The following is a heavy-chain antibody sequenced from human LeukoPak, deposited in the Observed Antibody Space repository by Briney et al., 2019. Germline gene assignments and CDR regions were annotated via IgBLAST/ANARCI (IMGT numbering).Heavy chain of an antibody. V-gene: IGHV3-33*01. CDR2: IWPDGSDK. D-gene: IGHD6-13*01. CDR3: ARELAA. Sequence: PGGSLRLSCAASGFSFSSYGMHWVRQAPGKGLEWVAAIWPDGSDKYYANSVKGRFTISRDNSKNTLYLQMNSLRGDDTAIYYCARELAAWGQGTLVTVSS. J-gene: IGHJ4*02. CDR1: GFSFSSYG.